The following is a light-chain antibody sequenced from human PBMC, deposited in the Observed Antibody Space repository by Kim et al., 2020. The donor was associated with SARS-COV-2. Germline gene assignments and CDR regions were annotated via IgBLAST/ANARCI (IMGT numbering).Light chain of an antibody. V-gene: IGKV4-1*01. CDR1: QSVLYSSNNNDL. J-gene: IGKJ2*01. Sequence: DIVMTQSPDSLAVSLGERATINCKSSQSVLYSSNNNDLLAWYQQKPVQPPKVLIYWASTRESGVPDRFSASGSGTDFTLTISGLQAEDVAGYYCLQYFNTPYTFGQGTKMEI. CDR3: LQYFNTPYT. CDR2: WAS.